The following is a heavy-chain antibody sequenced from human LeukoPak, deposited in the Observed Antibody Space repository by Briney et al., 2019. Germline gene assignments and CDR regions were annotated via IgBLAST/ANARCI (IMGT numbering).Heavy chain of an antibody. V-gene: IGHV3-9*01. J-gene: IGHJ4*02. Sequence: GGSLRLSCAASGFTFDDYAMHWVRQAPGKGLEWVSGISWNSGNIGYADSVRGRFTVSRDNAKNSLYLQMNSLRTEDTALYYCAKDPRQGGYNWNYFDHWGQGTLVTVSS. D-gene: IGHD5-24*01. CDR2: ISWNSGNI. CDR3: AKDPRQGGYNWNYFDH. CDR1: GFTFDDYA.